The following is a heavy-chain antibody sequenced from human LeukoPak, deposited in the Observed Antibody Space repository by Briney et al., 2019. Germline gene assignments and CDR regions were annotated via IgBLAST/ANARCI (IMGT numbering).Heavy chain of an antibody. V-gene: IGHV1-2*02. CDR2: INPNSGGT. D-gene: IGHD5-12*01. CDR1: GYTFITYD. J-gene: IGHJ4*02. CDR3: AREGSGYPY. Sequence: ASVKVSCKTSGYTFITYDITWVRQAPGQGLEWMGWINPNSGGTNCAQKFQGRVTMTRDTSISTAYMEVSRLTSDDTAVFYCAREGSGYPYWGQGTLVTVSS.